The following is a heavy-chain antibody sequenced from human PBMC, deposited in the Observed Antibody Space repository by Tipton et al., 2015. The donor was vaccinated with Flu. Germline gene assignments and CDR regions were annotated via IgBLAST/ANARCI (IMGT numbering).Heavy chain of an antibody. CDR3: ARHNLGQLGLFDY. D-gene: IGHD2-2*01. CDR2: FYYSGSI. Sequence: GLVKPSETLSLTCTVSGGPITNYYWSWIRQPPGKGLEWIGYFYYSGSINYNPSLKSRVTLTADKSKNQFSLKLSSVTAADTAVYYCARHNLGQLGLFDYWGQGTLVTVSS. CDR1: GGPITNYY. J-gene: IGHJ4*02. V-gene: IGHV4-59*08.